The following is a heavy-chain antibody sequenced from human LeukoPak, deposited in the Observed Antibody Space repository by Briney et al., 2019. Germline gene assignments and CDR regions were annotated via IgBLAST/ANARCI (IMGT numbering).Heavy chain of an antibody. CDR2: IYYSGNT. D-gene: IGHD6-19*01. J-gene: IGHJ4*02. Sequence: PSETLSLTCTVSDGSISSYYWSWIRQPPEKGLEWIGYIYYSGNTNYNPSLKSRVTISLDTSKTQFSLKLSSVTAADTAMYYCARYSSGAFDYWGQGTLVTVSS. CDR1: DGSISSYY. V-gene: IGHV4-59*01. CDR3: ARYSSGAFDY.